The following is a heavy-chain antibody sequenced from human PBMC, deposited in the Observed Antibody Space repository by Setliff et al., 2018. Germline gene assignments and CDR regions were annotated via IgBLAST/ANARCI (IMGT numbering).Heavy chain of an antibody. V-gene: IGHV4-38-2*01. CDR3: ARAPSSSSASWFDP. Sequence: TSETLSLTCAVSGYSISSGYYWGWIRQPPGKGLEWIGSIYYSGSTYYNPSLKSRVTISVDTSKNQFSLKLSSVTAADTAVYYCARAPSSSSASWFDPWGQGTLVTVSS. CDR1: GYSISSGYY. CDR2: IYYSGST. D-gene: IGHD6-6*01. J-gene: IGHJ5*02.